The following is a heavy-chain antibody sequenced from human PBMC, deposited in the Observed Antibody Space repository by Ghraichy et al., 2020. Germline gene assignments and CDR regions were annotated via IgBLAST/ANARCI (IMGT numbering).Heavy chain of an antibody. V-gene: IGHV4-39*01. Sequence: SETLSLTCTVSGGSISSSTHYWGWIRQPPMKGLEWIGSVYYDGSAYYNPSLKTRVSLSVDTSKNQFSLTLSSVTAADTAVYYCARQEGYDQHAGEFDPWGQGTLVTVSS. CDR1: GGSISSSTHY. J-gene: IGHJ5*02. D-gene: IGHD2-15*01. CDR2: VYYDGSA. CDR3: ARQEGYDQHAGEFDP.